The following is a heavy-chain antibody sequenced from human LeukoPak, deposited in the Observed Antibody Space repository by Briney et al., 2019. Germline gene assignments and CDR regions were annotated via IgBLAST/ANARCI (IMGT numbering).Heavy chain of an antibody. Sequence: PGGSLRLSCAASGFTFSSYGMHWVRQAPGKGLEWVAVISYDGSNKYYADSVKGRFTISRDNSKNTLYLQMNSLRAEDTAVYYCAKALPHYYDSSGYYHAFDIWGQGTMVTVSS. CDR1: GFTFSSYG. D-gene: IGHD3-22*01. J-gene: IGHJ3*02. CDR3: AKALPHYYDSSGYYHAFDI. CDR2: ISYDGSNK. V-gene: IGHV3-30*18.